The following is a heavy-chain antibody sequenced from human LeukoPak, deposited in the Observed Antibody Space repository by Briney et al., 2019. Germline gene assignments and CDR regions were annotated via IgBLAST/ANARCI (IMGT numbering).Heavy chain of an antibody. J-gene: IGHJ4*02. CDR3: AKAGRYYGSGSPDY. CDR2: IKSKTDGGTT. D-gene: IGHD3-10*01. CDR1: GFTFSGHG. Sequence: PGGSLRLSCAASGFTFSGHGMNWVRQAPGKGLEWVGRIKSKTDGGTTDYAAPVKGRFTISRGDSKNTLYLQMNSLKTEDTAVYYCAKAGRYYGSGSPDYWGQGTLVTVSS. V-gene: IGHV3-15*01.